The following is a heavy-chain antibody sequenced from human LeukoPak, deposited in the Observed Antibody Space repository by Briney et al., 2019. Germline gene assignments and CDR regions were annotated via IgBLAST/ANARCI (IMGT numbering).Heavy chain of an antibody. CDR3: AATYYYGSGSYNAFDI. V-gene: IGHV4-59*01. CDR2: IYYSGST. J-gene: IGHJ3*02. Sequence: PSGTLSLTCTGSGGSISSYYWSWIRQPPGKGLEGIGYIYYSGSTNYNPSLKSRVTISVDTSKNQFSLKLSSVTAADTAVYYCAATYYYGSGSYNAFDIWGQGTMVTVSS. CDR1: GGSISSYY. D-gene: IGHD3-10*01.